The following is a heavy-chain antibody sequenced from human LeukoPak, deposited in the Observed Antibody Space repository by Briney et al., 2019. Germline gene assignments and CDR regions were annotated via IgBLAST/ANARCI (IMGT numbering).Heavy chain of an antibody. CDR1: GFTFSKYD. CDR2: INNSGGRT. V-gene: IGHV3-23*01. J-gene: IGHJ4*02. Sequence: PGGSLRLSCAASGFTFSKYDMSWVRQGPGKGPEWVSGINNSGGRTYYADSVKGQFTISRDNSKNTLYLQMNSLRAEDTAVYYCARDADDYYDSSGYPDYWGQGTLVTVSS. D-gene: IGHD3-22*01. CDR3: ARDADDYYDSSGYPDY.